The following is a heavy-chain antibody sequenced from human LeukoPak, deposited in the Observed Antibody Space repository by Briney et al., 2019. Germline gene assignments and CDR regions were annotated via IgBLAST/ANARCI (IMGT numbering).Heavy chain of an antibody. V-gene: IGHV4-4*07. Sequence: PSETLSLTCTVSGGSISSYYWSWIRQPAGKGLEWIGRIYTSGSTNYNPSLKSRVTMSVHTSKNQFSLKLSSVTAADTAVYYCARDDIVVVPAAIRGTYWFDPWGQGTLVTVSS. J-gene: IGHJ5*02. CDR2: IYTSGST. D-gene: IGHD2-2*02. CDR3: ARDDIVVVPAAIRGTYWFDP. CDR1: GGSISSYY.